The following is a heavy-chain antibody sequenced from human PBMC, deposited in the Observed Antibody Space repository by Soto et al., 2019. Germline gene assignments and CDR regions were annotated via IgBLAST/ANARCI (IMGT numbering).Heavy chain of an antibody. D-gene: IGHD1-26*01. CDR1: GGSFSGYY. Sequence: SETLSLTCAVYGGSFSGYYWSWIRQPPGKGLEWIGEINHSGSTNYNPSLKSRVTISVDTSKNQFSLKLSSVTAADTAVYYCASLTGSYLFGYWGQGTLVTVSS. J-gene: IGHJ4*02. CDR2: INHSGST. V-gene: IGHV4-34*01. CDR3: ASLTGSYLFGY.